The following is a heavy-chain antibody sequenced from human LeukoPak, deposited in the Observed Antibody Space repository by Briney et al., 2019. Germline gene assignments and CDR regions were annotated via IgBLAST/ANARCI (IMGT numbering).Heavy chain of an antibody. CDR2: ISSSSSTI. CDR1: GFTFSSYS. Sequence: GGSLRLSCAASGFTFSSYSMNWVRQAPGKGLEWVSYISSSSSTIYYADSVKGRFTISRDNAKNSLYLQMNSLRAEDTAVYYCASYYDILTGYPDYFDYWGQGTLVTVSS. J-gene: IGHJ4*02. CDR3: ASYYDILTGYPDYFDY. D-gene: IGHD3-9*01. V-gene: IGHV3-48*04.